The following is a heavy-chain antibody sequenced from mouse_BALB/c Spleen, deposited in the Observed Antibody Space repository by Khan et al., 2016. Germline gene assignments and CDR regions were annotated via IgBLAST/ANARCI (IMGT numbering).Heavy chain of an antibody. CDR2: INPGSGGT. J-gene: IGHJ4*01. V-gene: IGHV1-54*01. CDR1: GYAFTNYL. CDR3: ARGGSTYAMDY. Sequence: QVQLQQSGAELVRPGTSVKVSCKASGYAFTNYLIEWVKQRPGQGLEWIGVINPGSGGTHYNEKFKGKATLHADKSSSNAYMQRSSLTSDDSAVYFCARGGSTYAMDYWGQGTSVTVSS. D-gene: IGHD1-1*02.